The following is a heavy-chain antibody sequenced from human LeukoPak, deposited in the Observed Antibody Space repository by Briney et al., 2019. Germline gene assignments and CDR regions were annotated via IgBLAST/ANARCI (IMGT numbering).Heavy chain of an antibody. CDR2: MYSVGST. CDR3: ARRDNSNDSLD. V-gene: IGHV3-66*01. CDR1: GFTVRNNY. D-gene: IGHD5-18*01. J-gene: IGHJ4*02. Sequence: PGGSLRLSCAASGFTVRNNYMSWVRQAPGKGLEWVSVMYSVGSTYYADSVKGRFTISRDNSKNTLYLQMDSLRAEDTAVYYCARRDNSNDSLDWGQGTLVTVSS.